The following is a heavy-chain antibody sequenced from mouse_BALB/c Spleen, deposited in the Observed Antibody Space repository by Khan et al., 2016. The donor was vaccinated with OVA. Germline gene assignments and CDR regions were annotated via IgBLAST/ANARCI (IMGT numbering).Heavy chain of an antibody. V-gene: IGHV1-7*01. D-gene: IGHD2-2*01. CDR3: ARGGYGSFAY. CDR2: INPSTGYT. CDR1: GYTFTDYW. Sequence: QVQLKQSGAELTKPGASVKMSCKASGYTFTDYWIHWVKKRPGQGLEWIGYINPSTGYTEYNHKFKDKATLTADKSSSTAYMQLSSLTSEDSAVDYSARGGYGSFAYWGQGTLVTVSA. J-gene: IGHJ3*01.